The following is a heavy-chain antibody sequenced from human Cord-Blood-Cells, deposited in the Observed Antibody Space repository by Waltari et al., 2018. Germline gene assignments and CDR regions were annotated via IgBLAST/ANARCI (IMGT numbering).Heavy chain of an antibody. V-gene: IGHV4-59*01. D-gene: IGHD2-15*01. Sequence: QVQLQESGPGLVKPSETLSLTCTVSGGSISSYYWSWIRQPPGKGLEWIGYLYYSGSTNYTPSLKSRVTISVDTSKNQFSLKLSSVTAADTAVYYCAGDGLLQAFDIWGQGTMVTVSS. CDR3: AGDGLLQAFDI. CDR2: LYYSGST. J-gene: IGHJ3*02. CDR1: GGSISSYY.